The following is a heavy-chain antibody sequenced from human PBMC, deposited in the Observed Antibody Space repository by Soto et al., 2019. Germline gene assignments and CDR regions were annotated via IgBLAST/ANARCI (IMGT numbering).Heavy chain of an antibody. V-gene: IGHV3-43*01. CDR1: GFTFDDYA. D-gene: IGHD2-2*01. Sequence: GGSLRLSCAACGFTFDDYAMHWVRQAPGKGLEWVSLISWDGDITYYADSVKGRFTISRDNSKNSLYLQMVSLRTEDSAFYYCAKGTSLILDSWGQGTLVTVSS. CDR2: ISWDGDIT. J-gene: IGHJ4*02. CDR3: AKGTSLILDS.